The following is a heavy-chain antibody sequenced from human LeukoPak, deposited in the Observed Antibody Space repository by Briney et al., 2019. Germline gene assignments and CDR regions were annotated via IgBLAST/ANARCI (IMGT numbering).Heavy chain of an antibody. V-gene: IGHV3-66*02. CDR2: IYSGGST. J-gene: IGHJ4*02. CDR1: GFTVSSNY. Sequence: GGSLRLSCVASGFTVSSNYMSWVRQAPGKGPEWVSVIYSGGSTDHADSVKGRFTISRDNSKNTLYLQMNSLRAEDTAIYYCARGNKSARQTADYWGQGALVTVSS. D-gene: IGHD6-6*01. CDR3: ARGNKSARQTADY.